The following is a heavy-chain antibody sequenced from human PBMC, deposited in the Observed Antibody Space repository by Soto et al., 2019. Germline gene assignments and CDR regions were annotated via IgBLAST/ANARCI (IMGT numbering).Heavy chain of an antibody. CDR1: GYTFTSYG. V-gene: IGHV1-18*01. Sequence: QVQLVQSGAEVKKPGASVKVSCKASGYTFTSYGISWVRQAPGLGLEWMGWISAYNGNTNYAQKIQGRVTMTTDTSTSTAYRERRSLTSDDTAVYYCARMIYGDYGYWYFDLWGRGTLVTVSS. J-gene: IGHJ2*01. CDR2: ISAYNGNT. D-gene: IGHD4-17*01. CDR3: ARMIYGDYGYWYFDL.